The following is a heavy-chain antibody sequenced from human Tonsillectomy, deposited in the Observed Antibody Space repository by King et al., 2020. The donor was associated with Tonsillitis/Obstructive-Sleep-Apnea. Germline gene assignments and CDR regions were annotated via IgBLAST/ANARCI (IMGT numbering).Heavy chain of an antibody. V-gene: IGHV4-34*01. CDR1: GGSFSGYY. J-gene: IGHJ6*03. Sequence: VQLQQWGAGLLKPSETLSLTCAVYGGSFSGYYWSWIRQPPGKGLEWIGEINHSGSTNYNPSLKSRVTISVDTSKIQFSLMLSSVTAADTALYYCARGGPTYYMDVWDKGTTVTVSS. CDR2: INHSGST. CDR3: ARGGPTYYMDV.